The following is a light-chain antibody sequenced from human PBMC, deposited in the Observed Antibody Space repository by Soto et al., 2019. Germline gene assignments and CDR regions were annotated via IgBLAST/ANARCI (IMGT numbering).Light chain of an antibody. V-gene: IGKV1-39*01. CDR1: QIIDSY. CDR3: QQSYSSPLLA. J-gene: IGKJ4*01. CDR2: GVS. Sequence: DIHMTQSPSSLYASIGDRVTITCRASQIIDSYLHWYQQTGGKAPKLLIYGVSKLQSGVPPRFSGSGSGTEFTLTITGLQPEDFATYYCQQSYSSPLLAFGGGTKVEIK.